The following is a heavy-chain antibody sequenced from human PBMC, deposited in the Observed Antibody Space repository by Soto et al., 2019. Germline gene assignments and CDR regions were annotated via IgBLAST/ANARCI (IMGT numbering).Heavy chain of an antibody. CDR1: GGTFSSYA. CDR2: IMPIFGTA. CDR3: ARSITGTTFDY. J-gene: IGHJ4*02. Sequence: GASVNVSCKASGGTFSSYAISWVRQAPGQGLEWMGGIMPIFGTANYAQKFQGRVTITADESTGTADMELSSLRSEDTAVYYCARSITGTTFDYWGQGTLVTVSS. V-gene: IGHV1-69*13. D-gene: IGHD1-7*01.